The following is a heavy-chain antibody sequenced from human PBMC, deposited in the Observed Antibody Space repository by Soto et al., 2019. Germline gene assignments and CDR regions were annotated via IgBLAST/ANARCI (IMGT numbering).Heavy chain of an antibody. CDR3: ARGHPHYDSSGHSRPAAFAI. J-gene: IGHJ3*02. CDR1: GYTFTSYY. CDR2: INPSGGST. Sequence: ASVKVSCKASGYTFTSYYMHWVRQAPGQGLEWMGIINPSGGSTSYAQKFQGRVTMTRDTSTSTVYMERSSLRSEDKAVYYCARGHPHYDSSGHSRPAAFAIWGQGKMVTVSS. D-gene: IGHD3-22*01. V-gene: IGHV1-46*01.